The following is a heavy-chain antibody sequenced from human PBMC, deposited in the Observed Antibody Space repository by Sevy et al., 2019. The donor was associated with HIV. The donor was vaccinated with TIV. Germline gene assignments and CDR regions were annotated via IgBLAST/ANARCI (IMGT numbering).Heavy chain of an antibody. CDR2: IYWDEDK. V-gene: IGHV2-5*02. CDR1: GFSLSTAGVG. Sequence: SGPTLVNPTQTLTLTCTFSGFSLSTAGVGVGWIRRPPGKALECLALIYWDEDKRYRTSLRSRLTINKDTSKNQVVLTMTNMDPVDTATYYCVHSRMRGNGMDVWGQGTTVTVSS. J-gene: IGHJ6*02. CDR3: VHSRMRGNGMDV.